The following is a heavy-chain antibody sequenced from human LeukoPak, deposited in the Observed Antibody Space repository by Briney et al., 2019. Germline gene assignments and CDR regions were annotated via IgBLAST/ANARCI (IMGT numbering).Heavy chain of an antibody. V-gene: IGHV4-4*02. CDR2: IYHSGST. Sequence: SETLSLTCAVSGGSISSSNWWSWVRQPPGKGLEWIGEIYHSGSTYYNPSLKSRVSISVDTSKNQFSLRLTSVTAADTAVYYCAREVTRYSSGWLDDWGQGALVTVSS. CDR3: AREVTRYSSGWLDD. J-gene: IGHJ4*02. D-gene: IGHD6-19*01. CDR1: GGSISSSNW.